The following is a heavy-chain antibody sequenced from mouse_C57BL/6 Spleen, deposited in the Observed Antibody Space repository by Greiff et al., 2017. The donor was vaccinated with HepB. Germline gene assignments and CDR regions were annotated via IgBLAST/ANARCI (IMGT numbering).Heavy chain of an antibody. J-gene: IGHJ1*03. D-gene: IGHD6-5*01. Sequence: VQLKQSVAELVRPGASVKLSCKASGFNMKNTDMHWVKQRPEQGLEWIGRIDPANGNTKYAPKFQGKATITADTSSNTAYLQLSSLTSEDTAIYYCARSYRKNWYFAVWGTGTTVTVSS. CDR2: IDPANGNT. CDR3: ARSYRKNWYFAV. V-gene: IGHV14-3*01. CDR1: GFNMKNTD.